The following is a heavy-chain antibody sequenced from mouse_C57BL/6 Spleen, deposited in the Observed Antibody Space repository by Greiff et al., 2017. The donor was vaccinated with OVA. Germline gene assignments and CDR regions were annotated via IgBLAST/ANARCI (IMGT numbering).Heavy chain of an antibody. D-gene: IGHD1-1*01. J-gene: IGHJ3*01. Sequence: VQLQQSGPELVKPGASVKLSCKASGYSFTGYYMHWVKQSHGHILDWIGYIYPYNGVSSYNQKFKGKATLTVDKSSSTAYMELRSLTSEDSAVYYCARARGSSLYWLAYWGQGTMVTVSA. V-gene: IGHV1-31*01. CDR1: GYSFTGYY. CDR3: ARARGSSLYWLAY. CDR2: IYPYNGVS.